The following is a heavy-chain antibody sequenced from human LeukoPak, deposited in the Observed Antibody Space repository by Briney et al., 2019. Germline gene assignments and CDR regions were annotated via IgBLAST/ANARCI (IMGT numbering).Heavy chain of an antibody. CDR3: ARDQGTYYDDAFDL. J-gene: IGHJ3*01. CDR2: IYYNGNT. V-gene: IGHV4-31*03. Sequence: SQTLSLTCSVSGGSISSGNYYWSWIRQHPGKGLEWIGYIYYNGNTYYNPSLKSRVAISVDTSKNQFSLKLSSVTAADTAVYYCARDQGTYYDDAFDLWGQGTMVAVSP. CDR1: GGSISSGNYY. D-gene: IGHD2/OR15-2a*01.